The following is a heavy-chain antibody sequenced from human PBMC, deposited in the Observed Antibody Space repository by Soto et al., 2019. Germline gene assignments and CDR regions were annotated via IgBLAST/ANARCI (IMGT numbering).Heavy chain of an antibody. CDR3: ASSPEYYDFWSGYYTRPPNYYGMDV. CDR1: GGSISSSSYY. D-gene: IGHD3-3*01. CDR2: IYYSGST. J-gene: IGHJ6*02. Sequence: SETLSLTCTVSGGSISSSSYYWGWIRQPPGKGLEWIGSIYYSGSTYYNPSLKSRVTISVDTSKNQFSLKLSSVTAAGTAVYYCASSPEYYDFWSGYYTRPPNYYGMDVWGQGTTVTVSS. V-gene: IGHV4-39*01.